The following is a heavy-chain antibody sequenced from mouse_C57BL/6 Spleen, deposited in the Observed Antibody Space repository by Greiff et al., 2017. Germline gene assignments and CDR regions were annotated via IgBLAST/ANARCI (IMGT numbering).Heavy chain of an antibody. V-gene: IGHV1-15*01. Sequence: LVESGAELVRPGASVTLSCKASGYTFTDYEMHWVKQTPVHGLEWIGAIDPETGGTAYNQKFKGKAILTADKSSSTAYMELRSLTSEDSAVYYCTGSYRWYFDVWGTGTTVTVSS. J-gene: IGHJ1*03. D-gene: IGHD1-1*01. CDR2: IDPETGGT. CDR1: GYTFTDYE. CDR3: TGSYRWYFDV.